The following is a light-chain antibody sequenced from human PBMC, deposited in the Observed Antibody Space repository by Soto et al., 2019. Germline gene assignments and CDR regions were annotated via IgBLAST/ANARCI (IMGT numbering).Light chain of an antibody. Sequence: DIQMTQSPSSLSASVGDRVTITCQASHDITNYLSWFQQKPGKAPKLLIYDASNLETGVPSRFSASGSGTHFTFTISSLQPEDFATYYCHQYDSLPDAFGGGTKVEIK. CDR3: HQYDSLPDA. CDR1: HDITNY. CDR2: DAS. V-gene: IGKV1-33*01. J-gene: IGKJ4*01.